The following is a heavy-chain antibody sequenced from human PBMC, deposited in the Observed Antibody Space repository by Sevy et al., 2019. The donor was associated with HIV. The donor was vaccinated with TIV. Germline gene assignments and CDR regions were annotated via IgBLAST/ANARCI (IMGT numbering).Heavy chain of an antibody. D-gene: IGHD6-19*01. Sequence: GGSLRLSCAASGFTVSSYWMTWVRQAPGKGLEWVANINRDGSTKNYVDSVKGRLTISRDNAKNSLYLEMNSLRAEDTAVYYCARDDRPSGWLFDYWGQGTLVTVSS. V-gene: IGHV3-7*01. J-gene: IGHJ4*02. CDR2: INRDGSTK. CDR3: ARDDRPSGWLFDY. CDR1: GFTVSSYW.